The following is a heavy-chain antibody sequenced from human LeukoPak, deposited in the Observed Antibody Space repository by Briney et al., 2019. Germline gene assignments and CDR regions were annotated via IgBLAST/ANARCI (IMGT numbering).Heavy chain of an antibody. J-gene: IGHJ4*02. CDR2: INPNSGGT. Sequence: ASVKVSCKASGYTFTGYYMHWVRQAPGQGLEWMGWINPNSGGTNYAQKFQGRVTMTEDTSTDTAYMELNSLRSEDTAVYYCATRVRALGELSPPDLSNDYWGQGTLVTVSS. D-gene: IGHD3-16*02. CDR1: GYTFTGYY. V-gene: IGHV1-2*02. CDR3: ATRVRALGELSPPDLSNDY.